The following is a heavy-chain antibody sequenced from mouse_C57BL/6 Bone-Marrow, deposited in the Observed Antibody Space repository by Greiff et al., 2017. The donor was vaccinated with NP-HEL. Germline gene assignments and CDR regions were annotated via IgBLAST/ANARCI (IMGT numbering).Heavy chain of an antibody. CDR3: ARAGFITTVDFDV. CDR1: GYSITSGYY. D-gene: IGHD1-1*01. J-gene: IGHJ1*03. V-gene: IGHV3-6*01. Sequence: EVKLQESGPGLVKPSQSLSLTCSVTGYSITSGYYWNWIRQFPGNKLEWMGYISYDGSNNYNPSLKNRISITRDTSKNQFFLKLNSVTTEDTATYYCARAGFITTVDFDVWGTGTTVTVSS. CDR2: ISYDGSN.